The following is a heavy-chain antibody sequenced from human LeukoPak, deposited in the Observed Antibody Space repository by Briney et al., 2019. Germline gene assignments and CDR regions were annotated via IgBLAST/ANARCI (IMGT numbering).Heavy chain of an antibody. CDR2: RDTEGSKT. Sequence: GGSLRLSCAASRFTFSSYGMHWVRQAPGKGLEGVSYRDTEGSKTSYADSVKGRFTIARDNAKNTLYLEMHSLRVEDTAIYYCAREGSYLNSGGSYYLHWLDPWGQGTLVTVSS. CDR1: RFTFSSYG. CDR3: AREGSYLNSGGSYYLHWLDP. J-gene: IGHJ5*02. V-gene: IGHV3-74*01. D-gene: IGHD3-22*01.